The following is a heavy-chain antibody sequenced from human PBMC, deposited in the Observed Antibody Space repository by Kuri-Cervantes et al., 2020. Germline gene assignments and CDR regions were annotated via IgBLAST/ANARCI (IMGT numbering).Heavy chain of an antibody. CDR3: ARVLGNWFDP. V-gene: IGHV4-59*01. CDR2: FYYSGST. Sequence: GSLRLSCTVSGGSISSYYWSWIRQPPGKGLEWLGYFYYSGSTNYNPSFKSRVTISVDTSKNQLSLKLSSVTAADTAVYYCARVLGNWFDPWGQGTLVTVSS. D-gene: IGHD3-16*01. J-gene: IGHJ5*02. CDR1: GGSISSYY.